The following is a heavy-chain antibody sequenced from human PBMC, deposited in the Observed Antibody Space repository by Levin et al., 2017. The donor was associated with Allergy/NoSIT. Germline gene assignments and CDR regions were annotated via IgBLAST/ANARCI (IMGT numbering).Heavy chain of an antibody. Sequence: QPGGSLRLSCAASGFTFSNYAMNWVRQAPGKGLEWVSGTSDSGGSTYYADSVKGRFTISRDNSKNTLYLQVNSLRAEDTALYYCAKDLSAVPAANYDYAMDVWGQGTTVTVSS. V-gene: IGHV3-23*01. J-gene: IGHJ6*02. CDR3: AKDLSAVPAANYDYAMDV. D-gene: IGHD2-2*01. CDR1: GFTFSNYA. CDR2: TSDSGGST.